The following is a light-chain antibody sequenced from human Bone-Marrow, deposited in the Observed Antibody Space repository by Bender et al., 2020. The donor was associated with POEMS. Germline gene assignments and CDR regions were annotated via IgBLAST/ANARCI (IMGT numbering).Light chain of an antibody. J-gene: IGLJ3*02. CDR3: CSYAGPATLLV. V-gene: IGLV3-1*01. CDR1: KLGDTY. CDR2: QDS. Sequence: SYELTQPPSVSVSPGQTASITCSGDKLGDTYASWYQQQPGQSPVLVLYQDSKRPSGFPERFSGSNSGNTASLTISGLQAEDEAAYYCCSYAGPATLLVFGGGTKLTVL.